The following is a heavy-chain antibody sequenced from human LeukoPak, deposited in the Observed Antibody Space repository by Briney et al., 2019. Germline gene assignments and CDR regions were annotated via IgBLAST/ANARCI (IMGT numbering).Heavy chain of an antibody. CDR2: INHSGST. Sequence: SETLSLTCAVYGGSFSGYYWSWTRQPPGKGLEWIGEINHSGSTNYNPSLKSRVTISVDTSKNQFSLKLSSVTAADTAVYYCARWGSSGYLMEYYFDYWGQGTLVTVSS. D-gene: IGHD3-22*01. J-gene: IGHJ4*02. CDR1: GGSFSGYY. V-gene: IGHV4-34*01. CDR3: ARWGSSGYLMEYYFDY.